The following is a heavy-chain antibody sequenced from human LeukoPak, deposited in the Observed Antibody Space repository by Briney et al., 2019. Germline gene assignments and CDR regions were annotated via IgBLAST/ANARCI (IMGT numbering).Heavy chain of an antibody. CDR1: GFTFSSYA. Sequence: GGSLRLSCAASGFTFSSYAMSWVRQAPGKGLEWVSAISGSGGSTYYADSVKGRFTISRDNSKNTLYLQMNSLRAEDTAVYYCASVGGERRAYYMDVWGKGTTVTVSS. J-gene: IGHJ6*03. CDR3: ASVGGERRAYYMDV. V-gene: IGHV3-23*01. CDR2: ISGSGGST. D-gene: IGHD1-1*01.